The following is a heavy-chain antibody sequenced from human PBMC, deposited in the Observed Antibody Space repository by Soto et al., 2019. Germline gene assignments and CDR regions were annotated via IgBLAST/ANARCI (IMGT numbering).Heavy chain of an antibody. V-gene: IGHV3-33*01. D-gene: IGHD3-3*01. CDR3: ARGQVKRYDLWSCYYFFDDY. CDR2: IWYDGDPK. Sequence: QVQLVESGGGVVQPGTSLRLSCAASGFTFSAYAMHWVRQAPGKGLEWVAVIWYDGDPKYYADSVRGRFTISRDTSQDTLYLQINSLRAEDTAVYYCARGQVKRYDLWSCYYFFDDYWGQGTRVTVSS. J-gene: IGHJ4*02. CDR1: GFTFSAYA.